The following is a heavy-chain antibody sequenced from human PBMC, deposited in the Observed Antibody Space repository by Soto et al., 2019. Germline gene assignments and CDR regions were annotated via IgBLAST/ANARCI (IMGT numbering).Heavy chain of an antibody. CDR2: VSSDGSNE. CDR3: ARDRAFNYGFDY. Sequence: PGGSLRLSCAVSGFTFSRYGMHWVRQAPGKGLEWVAVVSSDGSNEHYADSVKGRFTIARDNSKNTLYLQMNTLTEDTAVYYWARDRAFNYGFDYWGQGTLVTVSS. J-gene: IGHJ4*02. V-gene: IGHV3-30*19. D-gene: IGHD3-16*01. CDR1: GFTFSRYG.